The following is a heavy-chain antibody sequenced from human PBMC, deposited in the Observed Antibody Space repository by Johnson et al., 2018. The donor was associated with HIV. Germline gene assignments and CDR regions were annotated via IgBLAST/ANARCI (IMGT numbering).Heavy chain of an antibody. V-gene: IGHV3-74*01. CDR3: GREIGHDACDI. J-gene: IGHJ3*02. CDR2: VNSDGSSL. CDR1: GFTFSNYW. Sequence: EVQLVESGGGVVRPGGSLRLSCAASGFTFSNYWMHWVRQAPGKGLVWVSRVNSDGSSLSYADSVKGRFTISRDHAKNTLYLQMNSLRAEDTAAYYCGREIGHDACDIWCQRTMVTVSS.